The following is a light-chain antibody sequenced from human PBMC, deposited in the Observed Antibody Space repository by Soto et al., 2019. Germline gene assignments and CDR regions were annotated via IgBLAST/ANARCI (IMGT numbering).Light chain of an antibody. CDR2: GNS. CDR1: SSNIGAGYD. J-gene: IGLJ2*01. V-gene: IGLV1-40*01. CDR3: QSYDSSLSAVV. Sequence: QSVLTQPPSVSGAPGQRVTISCTGSSSNIGAGYDVHWYQQLPGTAPKLLIYGNSNRPSGVPDRFSGSKSGTSASLAITGLQAEDEADYYSQSYDSSLSAVVFGGGTTLTVL.